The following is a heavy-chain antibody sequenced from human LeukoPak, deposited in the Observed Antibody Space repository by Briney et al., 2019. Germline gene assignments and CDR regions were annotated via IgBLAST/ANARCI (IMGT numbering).Heavy chain of an antibody. CDR2: ISYDGSNK. D-gene: IGHD6-13*01. Sequence: GRSLRLSCAASGFTFSSYGMHWVRQAPGKGLEWVAVISYDGSNKYYADSVKGRFTISRDNSKNTLYLQMNSLRAEDTAVYYCTGSSSPYYFDYWGQGTLVTVSS. CDR1: GFTFSSYG. J-gene: IGHJ4*02. CDR3: TGSSSPYYFDY. V-gene: IGHV3-30*03.